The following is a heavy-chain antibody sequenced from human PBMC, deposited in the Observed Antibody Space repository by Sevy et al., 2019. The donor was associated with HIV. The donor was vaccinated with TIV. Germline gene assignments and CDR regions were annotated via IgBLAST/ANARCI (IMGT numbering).Heavy chain of an antibody. CDR3: TTDSWSQEDYYDY. V-gene: IGHV3-15*01. D-gene: IGHD6-13*01. CDR2: VKGKPSGGAI. Sequence: GGSLRLSCAASGFTFTNAWMSWVRRAPEKGLEWVGRVKGKPSGGAIDYAAPVKGRFTISRDDSENTLYLQMSSLRTEDTAVYYSTTDSWSQEDYYDYWGQGTLVTVSS. J-gene: IGHJ4*02. CDR1: GFTFTNAW.